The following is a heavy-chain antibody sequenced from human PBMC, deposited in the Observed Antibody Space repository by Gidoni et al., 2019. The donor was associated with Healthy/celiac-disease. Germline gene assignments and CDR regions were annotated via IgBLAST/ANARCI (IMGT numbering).Heavy chain of an antibody. D-gene: IGHD3-10*01. V-gene: IGHV1-18*01. CDR2: NSAYNGNT. J-gene: IGHJ4*02. CDR1: GYTFTSYG. CDR3: ASISNGEASEY. Sequence: QVQRVQPGAEVKKPGDCVKVSCQASGYTFTSYGISWVPQAPGQGLDWMGWNSAYNGNTNYAQKLKGRVTMTTDTSTSTAYMELRSMRSDDTAVYYCASISNGEASEYWGQGTLVTVSS.